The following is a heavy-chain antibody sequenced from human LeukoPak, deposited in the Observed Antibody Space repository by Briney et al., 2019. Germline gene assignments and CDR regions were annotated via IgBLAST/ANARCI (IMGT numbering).Heavy chain of an antibody. J-gene: IGHJ5*02. CDR1: GYTFTDHY. D-gene: IGHD3-22*01. V-gene: IGHV1-2*02. Sequence: ASVKVSCKASGYTFTDHYMHWVRQAPGQGLEWVGWINPNSGVTKSAQKFQDRVTMTWDTSISTAYVELSWLRSDDTAVNYCARERESSSYSSLDPWGQGTLVTVSS. CDR2: INPNSGVT. CDR3: ARERESSSYSSLDP.